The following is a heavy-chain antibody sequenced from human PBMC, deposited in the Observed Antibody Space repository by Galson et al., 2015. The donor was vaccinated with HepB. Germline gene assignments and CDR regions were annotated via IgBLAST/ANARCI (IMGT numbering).Heavy chain of an antibody. Sequence: SLRLSCAASGFTFSSYGMHWVRQAPGKELEWVAVISYDGSNKYYADSVKGRFTISRDNSKNTLYLQMNSLRAEDTAVYYCAKDRAGQFRDCSSTSCYAPRVYYYGMDVWGQGTTVTVSS. V-gene: IGHV3-30*18. D-gene: IGHD2-2*01. CDR3: AKDRAGQFRDCSSTSCYAPRVYYYGMDV. J-gene: IGHJ6*02. CDR2: ISYDGSNK. CDR1: GFTFSSYG.